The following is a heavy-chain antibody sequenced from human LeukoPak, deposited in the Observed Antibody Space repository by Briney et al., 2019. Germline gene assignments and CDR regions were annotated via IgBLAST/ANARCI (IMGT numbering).Heavy chain of an antibody. D-gene: IGHD2-2*01. V-gene: IGHV1-69*13. J-gene: IGHJ3*02. Sequence: GASVKVSCKASGYTFTGYYMHWVRQAPGQGLEWMGGIIPIFGTANYAQKFQGRVTITADESTSTAYMELSSLRSEDTAVYYCARIGYCSSTSCLGDAFDIWGQGTMVTVSS. CDR2: IIPIFGTA. CDR3: ARIGYCSSTSCLGDAFDI. CDR1: GYTFTGYY.